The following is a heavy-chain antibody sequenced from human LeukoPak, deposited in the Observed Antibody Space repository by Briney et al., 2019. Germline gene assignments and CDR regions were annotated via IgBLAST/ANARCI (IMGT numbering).Heavy chain of an antibody. CDR3: ARDSVQEGYYDSSGYSY. D-gene: IGHD3-22*01. CDR1: GYTFTSYG. J-gene: IGHJ4*02. CDR2: ISAYNGNT. Sequence: GASVKVSCKASGYTFTSYGISWVRQAPGQGLEWMGWISAYNGNTNYAQKLQGRVTMTTDTSTSTAYMELRSLRSDDTAVYYCARDSVQEGYYDSSGYSYWGQGTLVTVSS. V-gene: IGHV1-18*01.